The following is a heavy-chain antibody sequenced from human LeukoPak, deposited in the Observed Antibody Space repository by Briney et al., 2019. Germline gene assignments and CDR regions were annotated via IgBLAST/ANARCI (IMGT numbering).Heavy chain of an antibody. D-gene: IGHD2-2*01. CDR1: GGSISSYY. Sequence: SETLSLTCTVSGGSISSYYWSWIRQPAGKGLEWIGRIYTSGSTNYNPSLKSRVTISVDTSKNQFSLKLSSVSAADTAVYYCARDSSRHCTSTSCNRYFDYWGQGTLVTVSS. V-gene: IGHV4-4*07. CDR3: ARDSSRHCTSTSCNRYFDY. J-gene: IGHJ4*02. CDR2: IYTSGST.